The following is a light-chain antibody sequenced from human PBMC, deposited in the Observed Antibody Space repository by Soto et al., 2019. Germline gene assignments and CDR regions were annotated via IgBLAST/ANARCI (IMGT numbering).Light chain of an antibody. CDR1: QSVSSY. CDR2: DAS. CDR3: QQYNNWPRT. Sequence: ELVLTHSPATLSLSPGERATLSCRASQSVSSYLAWYQQKPGQAPRLLIYDASNRATGIPARFSGSGSGTDFTLTISSLQSEDFAVYYCQQYNNWPRTFGQGTKVDI. V-gene: IGKV3-11*01. J-gene: IGKJ1*01.